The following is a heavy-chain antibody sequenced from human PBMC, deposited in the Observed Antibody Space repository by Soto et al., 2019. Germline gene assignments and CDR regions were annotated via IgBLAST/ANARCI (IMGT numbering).Heavy chain of an antibody. D-gene: IGHD6-19*01. J-gene: IGHJ4*02. CDR3: ARHAYSSGRLGTWVDY. V-gene: IGHV5-51*01. Sequence: GESLKISCKGSGYSFTSYWIGWVRQMPGKGLEWMGIIYPGDSDTRYSPSFQGQVTISADKSISTAYLQWSSLKASDTAMYYCARHAYSSGRLGTWVDYWGQGTLVTVSS. CDR2: IYPGDSDT. CDR1: GYSFTSYW.